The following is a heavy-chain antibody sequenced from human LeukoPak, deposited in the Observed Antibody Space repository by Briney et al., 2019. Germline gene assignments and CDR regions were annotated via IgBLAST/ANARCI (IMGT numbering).Heavy chain of an antibody. CDR2: ISCYNGDT. J-gene: IGHJ4*02. V-gene: IGHV1-18*01. Sequence: ASVTLSCTASGYTFTNHGIAWVRQAPGQGLEWMGWISCYNGDTRYAQKLQGRVTMSTDTSTTTAYMELTSLRSDDTAVYYCARDPSNTSGWSPYFDFWGQGTLVTVSS. CDR3: ARDPSNTSGWSPYFDF. CDR1: GYTFTNHG. D-gene: IGHD6-19*01.